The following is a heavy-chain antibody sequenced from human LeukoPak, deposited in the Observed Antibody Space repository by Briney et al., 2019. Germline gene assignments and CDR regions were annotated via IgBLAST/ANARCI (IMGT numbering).Heavy chain of an antibody. Sequence: GGSLRLSCAASGFTFSSYAMSWVRQAPGKGLEWVSAISGSGGSTYYADSVKGRFTISKDNSKNTLYLQMNSLRAEDTAVYYCAKVPPGDYYYYYGMDVWGQGTTVTVSS. D-gene: IGHD4-17*01. CDR3: AKVPPGDYYYYYGMDV. V-gene: IGHV3-23*01. J-gene: IGHJ6*02. CDR1: GFTFSSYA. CDR2: ISGSGGST.